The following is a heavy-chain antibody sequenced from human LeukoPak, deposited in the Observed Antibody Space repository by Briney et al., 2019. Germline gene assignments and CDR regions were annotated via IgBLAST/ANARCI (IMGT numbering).Heavy chain of an antibody. D-gene: IGHD2-2*01. CDR2: ISGSGGST. Sequence: GGSLRLSCAASGFTFSSYAMSWVRQAPGKGLEWVSAISGSGGSTYYADSVKGRFTIPRDNSKNTLYLQMNSLRAEDTAVYYCAKDCSSTSCYYFDYWGQGTLVAVSS. CDR3: AKDCSSTSCYYFDY. J-gene: IGHJ4*02. V-gene: IGHV3-23*01. CDR1: GFTFSSYA.